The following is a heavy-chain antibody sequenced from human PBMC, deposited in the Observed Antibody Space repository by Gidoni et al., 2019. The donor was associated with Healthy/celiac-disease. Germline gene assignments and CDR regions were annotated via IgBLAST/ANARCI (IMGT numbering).Heavy chain of an antibody. V-gene: IGHV3-23*01. CDR2: ISGSGGST. D-gene: IGHD3-10*01. CDR3: AKDSEGYNIGGGAFDI. J-gene: IGHJ3*02. CDR1: GFTFRSYA. Sequence: EVQLLESGGGLVQPGGSLRLPCSASGFTFRSYAMSWVRQAPGKGLEWVSAISGSGGSTYYADSVKGRFTISRDNSKNTLYLQMNSLRAEDTAVYYCAKDSEGYNIGGGAFDIWGQGTMVTVSS.